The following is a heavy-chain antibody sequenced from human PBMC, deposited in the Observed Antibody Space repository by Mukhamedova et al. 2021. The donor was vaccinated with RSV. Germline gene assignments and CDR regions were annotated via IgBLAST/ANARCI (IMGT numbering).Heavy chain of an antibody. V-gene: IGHV1-2*02. CDR3: ARDQGGWNYDFWSGYYFAAFDF. Sequence: GGTNYAQKFQGRVTMTRDTSISTAYMELSRLRSDDTAVYYCARDQGGWNYDFWSGYYFAAFDFWGQGTMVTVSS. D-gene: IGHD3-3*01. J-gene: IGHJ3*01. CDR2: GGT.